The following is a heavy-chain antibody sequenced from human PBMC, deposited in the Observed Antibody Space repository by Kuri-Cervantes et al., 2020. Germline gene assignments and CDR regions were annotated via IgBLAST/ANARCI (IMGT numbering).Heavy chain of an antibody. V-gene: IGHV4-4*02. J-gene: IGHJ3*02. CDR3: ARRGYCSGGSCFTDAFDI. CDR2: IYHSGST. CDR1: GGSISSSNW. Sequence: SETLSLTCAVSGGSISSSNWWSWVRQPPGKGLEWIGEIYHSGSTNYNPSLKSRVTISVDKSKNQFSLKLSSVTAADTAVYYCARRGYCSGGSCFTDAFDIWGQGTMVTVSS. D-gene: IGHD2-15*01.